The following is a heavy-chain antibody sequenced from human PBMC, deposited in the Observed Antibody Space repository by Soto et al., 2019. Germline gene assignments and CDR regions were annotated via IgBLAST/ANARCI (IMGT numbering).Heavy chain of an antibody. D-gene: IGHD3-10*01. J-gene: IGHJ4*02. CDR3: ASPKLDFGSGSYNY. CDR1: GASVSDYNW. CDR2: ISHTGTT. V-gene: IGHV4-4*02. Sequence: QVQLQESGPGLVRPSGTLSLTCAVSGASVSDYNWWTWVRQSPGKGLEWIGEISHTGTTNYNPSLQRRISITLDQTKNDLSLPLISLSGADTAVYYCASPKLDFGSGSYNYWGQGTLVTVSS.